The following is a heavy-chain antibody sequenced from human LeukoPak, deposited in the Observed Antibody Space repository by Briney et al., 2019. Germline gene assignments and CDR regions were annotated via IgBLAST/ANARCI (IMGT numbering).Heavy chain of an antibody. J-gene: IGHJ6*03. CDR3: ARGRNYVSDFYFDV. CDR2: ISHEGDS. Sequence: SETLSLTCAVYGVSLRGYYWSWIRQSPEKGLEWIGEISHEGDSIYNPSLKSRLTLSVDMSKNQFSLKLRSVTAADTAVYYCARGRNYVSDFYFDVWGNGTTVIVSS. CDR1: GVSLRGYY. D-gene: IGHD1-7*01. V-gene: IGHV4-34*01.